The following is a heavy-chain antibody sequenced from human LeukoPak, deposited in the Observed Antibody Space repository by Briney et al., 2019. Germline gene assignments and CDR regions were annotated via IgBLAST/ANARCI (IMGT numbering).Heavy chain of an antibody. D-gene: IGHD2-2*01. J-gene: IGHJ4*02. V-gene: IGHV4-31*03. Sequence: SETLSLTCTVSGGSISSGGYYWSWIRQHPGKGLEWIVYIYYSGSTHYNPSLKSRVTISVNTSKNQFSLKLRSVTAADTAVYYCARSPYCSSTSCKGKFVYWGQRTLVAASS. CDR2: IYYSGST. CDR3: ARSPYCSSTSCKGKFVY. CDR1: GGSISSGGYY.